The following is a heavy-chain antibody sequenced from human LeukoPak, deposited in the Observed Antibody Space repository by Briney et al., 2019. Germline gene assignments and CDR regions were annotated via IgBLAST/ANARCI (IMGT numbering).Heavy chain of an antibody. CDR1: GGSFSGYY. CDR3: ARHAVAGSRGDYFDY. Sequence: PSETLSLTCAVYGGSFSGYYWSWIRQPPGKGLEWIGEINHSGSTNYNPSLKSRVTISVDTSKNQFSLKLSSVTAADTAVYYCARHAVAGSRGDYFDYWGQGTLVTVSS. CDR2: INHSGST. V-gene: IGHV4-34*01. J-gene: IGHJ4*02. D-gene: IGHD6-19*01.